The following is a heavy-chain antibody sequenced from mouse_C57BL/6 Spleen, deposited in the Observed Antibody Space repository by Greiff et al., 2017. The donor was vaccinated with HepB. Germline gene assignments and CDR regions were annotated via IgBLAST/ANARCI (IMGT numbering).Heavy chain of an antibody. J-gene: IGHJ2*01. Sequence: VQLQQSGAELVKPGASVKISCKASGYAFSSYWMNWVKQRPGKGLEWIGQIYPGDGDTNYNGKFKGKATLTADKSSSTAYMQLSSLTSEDSAVYFCARDPPDYYGSSPFDYWGQGTTLTVSS. CDR3: ARDPPDYYGSSPFDY. CDR1: GYAFSSYW. CDR2: IYPGDGDT. V-gene: IGHV1-80*01. D-gene: IGHD1-1*01.